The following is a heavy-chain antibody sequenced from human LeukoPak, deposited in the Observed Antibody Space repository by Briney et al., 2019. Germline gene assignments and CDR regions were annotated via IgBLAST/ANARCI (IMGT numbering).Heavy chain of an antibody. Sequence: ASVKVSCKASGYTFTSYGISWVRQAPGQGLEWMGWISAYNGNTNYAQKLQDRVTMTTDTSTSTAYMELRSLRSDDTAVYYCARDRCHWGACVWGGFDIWGQGTVVIVSS. D-gene: IGHD7-27*01. J-gene: IGHJ3*02. CDR3: ARDRCHWGACVWGGFDI. CDR1: GYTFTSYG. CDR2: ISAYNGNT. V-gene: IGHV1-18*01.